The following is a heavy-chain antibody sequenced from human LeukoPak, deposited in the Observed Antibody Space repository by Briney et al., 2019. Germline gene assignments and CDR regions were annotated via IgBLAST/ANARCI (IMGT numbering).Heavy chain of an antibody. Sequence: QPGGSLRLSCAASGFTFSSYEMNWVRKAPGKGLEWVSYIGSSGSTIYYEDSVKGRFTISRDNAKNSLYLQMNSLRAEDTAVYYCAREGQWDLFDYWGQGSMVTVSS. D-gene: IGHD1-26*01. J-gene: IGHJ4*02. CDR3: AREGQWDLFDY. CDR2: IGSSGSTI. V-gene: IGHV3-48*03. CDR1: GFTFSSYE.